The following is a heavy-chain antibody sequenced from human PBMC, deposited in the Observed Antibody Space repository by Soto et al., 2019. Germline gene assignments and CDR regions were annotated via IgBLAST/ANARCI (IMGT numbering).Heavy chain of an antibody. Sequence: GVSQRSSCAACGFTFSSYEMNWVHQTPGKGLEWVSYISSSGSTIYYADSVKGRFTISRDNAKNSLYLQMNSLRAEDTAVYYCARAHYDILTGYITWPRGDSSGTGAHWRQGSSVTV. CDR1: GFTFSSYE. CDR3: ARAHYDILTGYITWPRGDSSGTGAH. CDR2: ISSSGSTI. J-gene: IGHJ4*02. D-gene: IGHD3-9*01. V-gene: IGHV3-48*03.